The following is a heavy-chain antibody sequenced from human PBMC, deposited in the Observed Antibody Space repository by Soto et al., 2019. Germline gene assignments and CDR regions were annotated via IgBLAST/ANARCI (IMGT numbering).Heavy chain of an antibody. D-gene: IGHD5-18*01. CDR1: GFTFSSYG. V-gene: IGHV3-30*18. J-gene: IGHJ4*02. CDR2: ISYDGSNK. CDR3: AKYHGRYSYGNFDY. Sequence: QVQLVEAGGGVVQPGRSLRLSCAASGFTFSSYGMHWVRQAPGKGLEWVAVISYDGSNKYYADSVKGRFTISRDNYKNTLYLQMNSLRAEDTAVYYCAKYHGRYSYGNFDYWGQGTLVTVSS.